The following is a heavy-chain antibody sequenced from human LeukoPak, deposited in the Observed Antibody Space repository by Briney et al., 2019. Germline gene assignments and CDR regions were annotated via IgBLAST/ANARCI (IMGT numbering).Heavy chain of an antibody. D-gene: IGHD3-22*01. V-gene: IGHV1-69*05. CDR3: ARDGYYYDSSGYYNGAFDI. CDR2: IIPIFGTA. CDR1: GGTFSSYA. J-gene: IGHJ3*02. Sequence: SVKVSCKASGGTFSSYAISWVRQAPGQGLEWMGRIIPIFGTANYAQKFQGRVTITTDESTSTAYMELSSLRSEDTAVYYCARDGYYYDSSGYYNGAFDICGQGTMVTVSS.